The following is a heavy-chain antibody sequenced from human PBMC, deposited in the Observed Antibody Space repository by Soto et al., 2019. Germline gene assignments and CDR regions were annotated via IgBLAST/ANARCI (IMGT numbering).Heavy chain of an antibody. D-gene: IGHD6-19*01. CDR1: GFTFSSYA. CDR2: ISGNGGDT. CDR3: VKEKGSCWGDFDY. V-gene: IGHV3-23*01. J-gene: IGHJ4*02. Sequence: EVQLLESGGSFVQPGGSLRLSCAASGFTFSSYAMTWVRQAPGAGLEWVSRISGNGGDTYYADSVKGRFTISRDNSKNTLYLQMNSLRAEDTAVYYCVKEKGSCWGDFDYWGQGTLVTVSS.